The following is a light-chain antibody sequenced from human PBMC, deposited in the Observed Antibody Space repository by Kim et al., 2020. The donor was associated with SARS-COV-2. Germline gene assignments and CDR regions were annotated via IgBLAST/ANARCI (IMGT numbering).Light chain of an antibody. J-gene: IGKJ2*01. V-gene: IGKV3-11*01. CDR3: QQRTNWPMYT. CDR1: QSISTY. Sequence: LSPGERATRSCRASQSISTYLAWYQQKPGQAPRPLIYDASNRATGIPARFSGSGSGTDFTLTISSLEPEDFAVYYCQQRTNWPMYTFGQGTKLEIK. CDR2: DAS.